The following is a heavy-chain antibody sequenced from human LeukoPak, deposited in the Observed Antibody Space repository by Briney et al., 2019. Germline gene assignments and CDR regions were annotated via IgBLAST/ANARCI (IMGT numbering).Heavy chain of an antibody. V-gene: IGHV4-34*01. D-gene: IGHD2-2*01. CDR3: ARLRGNIVVVPAANYYYYYYMDV. J-gene: IGHJ6*03. CDR2: INHSGST. Sequence: SETLSLTCAVYGGSFSGYYWSWIRQPPGKGLEWIGEINHSGSTNYNPSLKSRVTISVDTSKNQFSLKLSSVTAADTAVYYCARLRGNIVVVPAANYYYYYYMDVWGKGTTVTVSS. CDR1: GGSFSGYY.